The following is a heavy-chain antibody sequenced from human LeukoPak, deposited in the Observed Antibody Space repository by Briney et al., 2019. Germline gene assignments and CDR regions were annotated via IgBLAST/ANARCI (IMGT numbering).Heavy chain of an antibody. V-gene: IGHV3-23*01. D-gene: IGHD3-22*01. CDR3: AKGYESSAYYYSYSYFDY. CDR2: VSGSGGST. Sequence: GGSLRLSCAASGFTFSSHAMGWVRQAAEKGLEWVSVVSGSGGSTFYANSVKGRFTISRDNSKNTLFLQMNSLRAEDTAIYYCAKGYESSAYYYSYSYFDYWGQGALVTVPS. CDR1: GFTFSSHA. J-gene: IGHJ4*02.